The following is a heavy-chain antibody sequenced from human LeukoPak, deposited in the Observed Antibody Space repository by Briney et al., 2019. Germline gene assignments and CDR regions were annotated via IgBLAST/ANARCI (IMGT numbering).Heavy chain of an antibody. CDR2: IGPYNGNT. V-gene: IGHV1-18*01. CDR3: ARDVGYLGSGVYDIPFDH. J-gene: IGHJ4*02. CDR1: GYSFTSYT. D-gene: IGHD3-10*01. Sequence: GASVKVSCKTSGYSFTSYTMSWVRQAPGQGLEWMGWIGPYNGNTNYAQKFQGRVTLTTDTSTSTAYLDLRSLRSDDTAVYYCARDVGYLGSGVYDIPFDHWGQGTLVTVSS.